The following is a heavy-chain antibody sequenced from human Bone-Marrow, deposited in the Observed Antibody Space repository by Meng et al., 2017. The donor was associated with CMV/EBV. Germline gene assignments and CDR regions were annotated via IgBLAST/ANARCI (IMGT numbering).Heavy chain of an antibody. CDR3: GSNVDYGDYLNWFDP. D-gene: IGHD4-17*01. CDR1: GGSISSSNYY. Sequence: GSLRLSCTVSGGSISSSNYYWGWIRQPPGKGLEWIGTIYYSGSTYYNPSLKSRVTISVDTSKNQFSLKLKSVSAADAALYYCGSNVDYGDYLNWFDPWGQGTLVTVSS. V-gene: IGHV4-39*07. J-gene: IGHJ5*02. CDR2: IYYSGST.